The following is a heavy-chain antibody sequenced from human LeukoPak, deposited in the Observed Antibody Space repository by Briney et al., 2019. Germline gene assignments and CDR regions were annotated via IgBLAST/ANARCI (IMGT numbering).Heavy chain of an antibody. CDR1: GYTFSSFD. J-gene: IGHJ1*01. Sequence: ASVKVSCKASGYTFSSFDINWVRQAPGQGLEWMGWMNPKSGNSGYAQKFQGRVTMTRNTSIATAYMEVSNLRFDDTAVYYCVDPDRWGQGTLVTVSS. CDR3: VDPDR. V-gene: IGHV1-8*01. CDR2: MNPKSGNS. D-gene: IGHD3-22*01.